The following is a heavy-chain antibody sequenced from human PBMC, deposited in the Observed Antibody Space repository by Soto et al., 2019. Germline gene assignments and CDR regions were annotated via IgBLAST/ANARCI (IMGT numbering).Heavy chain of an antibody. CDR2: IHPGDSET. D-gene: IGHD2-8*02. J-gene: IGHJ6*02. CDR1: GYRFSTYW. V-gene: IGHV5-51*01. CDR3: ARIDTGGYNYYYYGMDA. Sequence: LKISCKGSGYRFSTYWIGWVRQMPGKGLEWMGIIHPGDSETTYNPSFQGQVTFSADKSTNTAYLQWSSLKASDTAMYYCARIDTGGYNYYYYGMDAWGQGTTVTVSS.